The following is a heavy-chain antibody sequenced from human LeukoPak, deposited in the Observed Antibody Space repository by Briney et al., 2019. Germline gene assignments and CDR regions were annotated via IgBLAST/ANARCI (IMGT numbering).Heavy chain of an antibody. J-gene: IGHJ4*02. CDR3: ARDWTTVGPFDY. V-gene: IGHV3-23*01. Sequence: GGSLRLSCAASGFTFSSSAMSWVRQAPGKGLEWVSAISNNGGYTYYADSVQGRFTISRDNAKNSLYLQMNSLRAEDTAVYYCARDWTTVGPFDYWGQGTLVTVSS. CDR1: GFTFSSSA. D-gene: IGHD4-11*01. CDR2: ISNNGGYT.